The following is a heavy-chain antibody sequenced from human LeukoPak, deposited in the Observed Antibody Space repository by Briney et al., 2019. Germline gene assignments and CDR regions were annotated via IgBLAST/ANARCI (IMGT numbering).Heavy chain of an antibody. D-gene: IGHD5-12*01. J-gene: IGHJ4*02. CDR2: IYHSGSI. CDR3: WHSGYESGLDY. CDR1: GVSITSGNW. V-gene: IGHV4-4*02. Sequence: SETLSLTCGVSGVSITSGNWWSWVRQPPGTGLEWIGEIYHSGSINYNPSLKSRVTISVDKSKNQFSLKLNSVTAADTAVYYCWHSGYESGLDYWGQGTLVTVSS.